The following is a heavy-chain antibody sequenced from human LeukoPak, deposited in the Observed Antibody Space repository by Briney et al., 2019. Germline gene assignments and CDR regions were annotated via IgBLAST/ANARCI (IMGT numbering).Heavy chain of an antibody. CDR2: FSGSGGST. J-gene: IGHJ4*02. Sequence: GGSLSLACSVSGFTFSNYFMSWVSQPRGKGLEWVSAFSGSGGSTYYADSVKGWFTLSTDDSKNTLYLQINSLRAEYTAVYYCAKDVEGYSSSWFHFDYWGQGTLVTVSS. D-gene: IGHD6-13*01. CDR1: GFTFSNYF. V-gene: IGHV3-23*01. CDR3: AKDVEGYSSSWFHFDY.